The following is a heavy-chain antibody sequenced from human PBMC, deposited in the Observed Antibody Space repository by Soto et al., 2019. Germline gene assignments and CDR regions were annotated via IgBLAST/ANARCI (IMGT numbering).Heavy chain of an antibody. V-gene: IGHV3-23*01. J-gene: IGHJ6*02. CDR3: AKGRIYYYYYGVDV. Sequence: PGGSLRLSCAASGFTFGTYAMTWVRQAPGKGLEWVSYITTSGGRTYYADSVKGRFTISRDNSKNTLYLQMNSLRAEDTALYYCAKGRIYYYYYGVDVWGQGTTVTVSS. CDR1: GFTFGTYA. CDR2: ITTSGGRT.